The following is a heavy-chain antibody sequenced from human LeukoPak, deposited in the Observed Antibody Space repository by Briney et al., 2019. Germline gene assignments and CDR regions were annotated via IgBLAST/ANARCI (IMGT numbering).Heavy chain of an antibody. CDR2: ISAYNGHT. V-gene: IGHV1-18*01. CDR3: VRDGHRLYDYYYYYMDV. J-gene: IGHJ6*03. Sequence: ASVKVSCKASGYTFTSYGISWVRQAPGQRLEWMGWISAYNGHTNYTQKLQGRVTMTTDTSTSTAYMELRSLRSDDTAVYFCVRDGHRLYDYYYYYMDVWGKGTTVTVSS. D-gene: IGHD2-2*02. CDR1: GYTFTSYG.